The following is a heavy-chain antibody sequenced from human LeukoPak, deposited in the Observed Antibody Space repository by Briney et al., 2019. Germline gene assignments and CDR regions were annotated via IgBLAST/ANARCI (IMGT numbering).Heavy chain of an antibody. V-gene: IGHV4-59*08. CDR2: IYYSGST. CDR3: ARVYRELEMAMANWFDP. CDR1: GGSISSYY. Sequence: SETLSLTCTVSGGSISSYYWSWIRQPPGKGLEWIGYIYYSGSTNYNPSLKSRVTISVDTSKNQFSLKLSSVTAADTAVYYCARVYRELEMAMANWFDPWGQGTLVTVSS. D-gene: IGHD5-24*01. J-gene: IGHJ5*02.